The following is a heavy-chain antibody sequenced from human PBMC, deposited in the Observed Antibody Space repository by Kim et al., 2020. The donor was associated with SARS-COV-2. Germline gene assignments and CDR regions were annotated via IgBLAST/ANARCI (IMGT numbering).Heavy chain of an antibody. CDR1: GFIFSSYS. V-gene: IGHV3-48*02. CDR2: ISRRRRTI. J-gene: IGHJ6*01. CDR3: GGVLVGVPLGYYYSY. Sequence: LSLTCAASGFIFSSYSMNWVRQAPGKGLEWVSYISRRRRTINNPNLWKGRSTFSRDKAKNARNLQLTSLRKEDPAVNYCGGVLVGVPLGYYYSY. D-gene: IGHD2-15*01.